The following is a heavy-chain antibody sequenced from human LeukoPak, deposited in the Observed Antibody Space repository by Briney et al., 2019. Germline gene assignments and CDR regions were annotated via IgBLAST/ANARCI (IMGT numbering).Heavy chain of an antibody. V-gene: IGHV3-23*01. Sequence: GGSLRLSCAASGFTFNNYAMNWVRQAPGKGLEWVSSISGGGETTYYADSAKGRFTISRDNSQNTLYLQMNSLRAEDTAVYYCARDYAGYVGYFVVDYWGQGTLVTVSS. CDR2: ISGGGETT. CDR1: GFTFNNYA. J-gene: IGHJ4*02. D-gene: IGHD4-17*01. CDR3: ARDYAGYVGYFVVDY.